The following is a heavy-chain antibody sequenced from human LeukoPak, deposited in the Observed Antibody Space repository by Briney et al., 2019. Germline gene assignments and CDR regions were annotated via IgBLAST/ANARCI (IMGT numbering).Heavy chain of an antibody. J-gene: IGHJ3*02. CDR1: GFTFSSYG. CDR3: TRDQRKYCSRTTCFVFDI. V-gene: IGHV3-30*03. CDR2: ISYDGSNK. Sequence: GRSLRLSCAASGFTFSSYGMHWVRQAPGKGLEWVAVISYDGSNKYYADSVKGRFTISRDDSKNTLYLQMNSLRAEDTAVYYCTRDQRKYCSRTTCFVFDIWGQGTVVSVSS. D-gene: IGHD2-2*01.